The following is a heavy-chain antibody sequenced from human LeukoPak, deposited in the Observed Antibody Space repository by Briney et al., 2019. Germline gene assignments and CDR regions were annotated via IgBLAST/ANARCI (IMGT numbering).Heavy chain of an antibody. CDR2: IKRKIDGETT. CDR1: GFTFSNAW. Sequence: PGGSLRLSCAASGFTFSNAWMSWVRQAPGKGLEWVGRIKRKIDGETTDYAAPVQGRFTISRDDSKHTLYLQMNSLKAEDTAVYYGIREPYYEGWFDLWGQGTLVTVSS. CDR3: IREPYYEGWFDL. D-gene: IGHD3-22*01. J-gene: IGHJ5*02. V-gene: IGHV3-15*01.